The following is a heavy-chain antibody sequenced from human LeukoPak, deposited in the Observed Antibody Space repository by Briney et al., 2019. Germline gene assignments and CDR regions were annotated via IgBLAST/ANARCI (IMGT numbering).Heavy chain of an antibody. CDR1: GFTFSSYA. D-gene: IGHD6-19*01. CDR2: ISSSGSTI. J-gene: IGHJ6*03. CDR3: ARDSSGWYGILYYYMDV. V-gene: IGHV3-48*03. Sequence: GGSLRLSCAASGFTFSSYAMSWVRQAPGKGLEWVSYISSSGSTIYYADSVKGRFTISRDNAKNSLYLQMNSLRAEDTAVYYCARDSSGWYGILYYYMDVWGKGTTVTVSS.